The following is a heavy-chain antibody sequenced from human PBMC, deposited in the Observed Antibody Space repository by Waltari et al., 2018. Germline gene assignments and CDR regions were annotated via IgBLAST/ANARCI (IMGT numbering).Heavy chain of an antibody. CDR3: ATDTGALWMDV. Sequence: QVQLVQSGAEVKKPGASVKISCKTSEYTFASSYVHWVRQAPGQGLEWMGRINPSGGSTSYARRFQGRVTMTRDTSTSTVYMELSSLKSEDTAVYYCATDTGALWMDVWGQGTTVTVS. CDR1: EYTFASSY. V-gene: IGHV1-46*01. D-gene: IGHD2-21*01. J-gene: IGHJ6*02. CDR2: INPSGGST.